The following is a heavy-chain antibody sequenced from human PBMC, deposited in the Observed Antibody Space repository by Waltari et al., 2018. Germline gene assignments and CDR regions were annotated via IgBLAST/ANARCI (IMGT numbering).Heavy chain of an antibody. CDR1: GSSFIRPYP. Sequence: QLQLQESGPGLVKPSETLSLTCTFSGSSFIRPYPWGWIRQSPGKGLEWIATFYRYGDTYYNPSLKSRVSISVDTSETQFSLKLSSVTAADTAVYYCARRPIATPDFSFDIWGHGTMVSVSS. CDR3: ARRPIATPDFSFDI. V-gene: IGHV4-38-2*02. D-gene: IGHD2-21*01. CDR2: FYRYGDT. J-gene: IGHJ3*02.